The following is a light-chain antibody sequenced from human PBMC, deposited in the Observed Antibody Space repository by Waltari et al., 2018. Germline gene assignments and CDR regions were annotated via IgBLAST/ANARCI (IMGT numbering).Light chain of an antibody. J-gene: IGKJ5*01. CDR1: ESVSSY. CDR3: QQRTNWVTT. CDR2: DAS. Sequence: ELELTQSPAPLSLSPGERATLSCRANESVSSYLAWYQQKPGQAPRLLIYDASNRAAGIPARFSGSGYGTDFTLTISSLEPEDFAIYYCQQRTNWVTTFGQGTRLDIK. V-gene: IGKV3-11*01.